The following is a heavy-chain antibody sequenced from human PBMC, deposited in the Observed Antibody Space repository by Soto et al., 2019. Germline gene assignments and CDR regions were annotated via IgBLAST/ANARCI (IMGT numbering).Heavy chain of an antibody. V-gene: IGHV3-23*01. J-gene: IGHJ3*01. CDR3: VKVTIFYYGSGSYDAFDL. Sequence: EVQLLESGGGLVQPGKSLRLSCAASGFSFSSYAMNWVRQAPGRGLEWVSGISGSGGSSYYADSVKGRFTISRDNSKNTLYLQMNSLRAEDTAVYYCVKVTIFYYGSGSYDAFDLWGQGTMVTVSS. CDR2: ISGSGGSS. CDR1: GFSFSSYA. D-gene: IGHD3-10*01.